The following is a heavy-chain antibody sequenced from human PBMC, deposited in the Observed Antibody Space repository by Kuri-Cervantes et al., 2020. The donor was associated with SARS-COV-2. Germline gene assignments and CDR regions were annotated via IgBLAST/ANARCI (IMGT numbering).Heavy chain of an antibody. CDR2: ISFDGDKT. CDR1: GFRFGIHA. CDR3: ARDRETTWYYGMDV. V-gene: IGHV3-30-3*01. J-gene: IGHJ6*02. Sequence: GESLKISCKASGFRFGIHAMHWVRQAPGKGLEWLSSISFDGDKTYYADSVRGRFTISRDNSENTVSLQMNSLRPEDTAVYYCARDRETTWYYGMDVWGQGTTVTVSS. D-gene: IGHD1-14*01.